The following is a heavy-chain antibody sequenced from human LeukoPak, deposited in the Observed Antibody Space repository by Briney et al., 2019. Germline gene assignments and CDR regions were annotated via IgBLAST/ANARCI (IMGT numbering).Heavy chain of an antibody. CDR2: IYYSGST. D-gene: IGHD1-26*01. V-gene: IGHV4-39*01. J-gene: IGHJ4*02. Sequence: PSGTLSLTCTVSGGSISNSSSYWGWIRQPPGKGLEWIGSIYYSGSTYYNPSLKSRVTISVDTSKNQFSLKLSSVTAADTAVYYCARHSPVGIFYFDYWGQGTLVTVSS. CDR3: ARHSPVGIFYFDY. CDR1: GGSISNSSSY.